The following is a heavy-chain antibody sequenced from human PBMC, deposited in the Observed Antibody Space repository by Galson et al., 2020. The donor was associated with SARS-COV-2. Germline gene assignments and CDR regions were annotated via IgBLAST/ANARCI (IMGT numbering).Heavy chain of an antibody. J-gene: IGHJ4*02. D-gene: IGHD1-26*01. CDR2: IYPGDTEI. CDR1: GYSFTSEW. V-gene: IGHV5-51*01. Sequence: GESLKISCKGSGYSFTSEWNGWERQMPGKDLAWMGIIYPGDTEIRYSLSFQGQVTMSADKSVRTAYLQWSRLKASDTDIYYCARVTSGTYIFGSWGQGTLVTVSS. CDR3: ARVTSGTYIFGS.